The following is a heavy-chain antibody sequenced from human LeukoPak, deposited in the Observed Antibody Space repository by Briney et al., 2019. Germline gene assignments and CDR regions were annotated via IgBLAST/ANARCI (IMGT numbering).Heavy chain of an antibody. V-gene: IGHV1-18*01. CDR1: GYTFTSYG. Sequence: ASVKVSCQASGYTFTSYGISWVRQAPGQGLEWMGWISTYNGHTNYAQKLQRGVTMTTDTFTSRGYMELRSLRSDYTAVYYCVRDYVYCSGGSCSDYWGQGPLVTVSS. CDR2: ISTYNGHT. D-gene: IGHD2-15*01. J-gene: IGHJ4*02. CDR3: VRDYVYCSGGSCSDY.